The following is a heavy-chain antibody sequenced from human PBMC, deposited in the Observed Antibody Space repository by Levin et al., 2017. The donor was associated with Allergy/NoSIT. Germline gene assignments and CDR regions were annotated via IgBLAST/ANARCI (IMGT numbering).Heavy chain of an antibody. CDR1: TFVFSDYT. V-gene: IGHV3-21*06. J-gene: IGHJ6*02. CDR2: ITRRSTYI. D-gene: IGHD3-9*01. CDR3: ARGLKILTPGSLYHNAMDA. Sequence: KRGESLKISCAASTFVFSDYTMNWVRQAPGKGLEWVASITRRSTYIYYADSVKGRFTISRDNAENSVSLQMNSLRAEDTAVYYCARGLKILTPGSLYHNAMDAWGRGTTVTVSS.